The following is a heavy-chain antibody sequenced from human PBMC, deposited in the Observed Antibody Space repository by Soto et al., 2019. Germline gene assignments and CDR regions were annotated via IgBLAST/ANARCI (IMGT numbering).Heavy chain of an antibody. Sequence: PGGSLRLSCAASGFTFSTYAMTWVRLAPGKGQEWVSAVSGSAGSTYYADSLKGRFTISRDNSKNKLYLQMSSLRAEDTAIYYCANGGSSSSWYLADDCWGQGALVTVSS. CDR1: GFTFSTYA. CDR3: ANGGSSSSWYLADDC. D-gene: IGHD6-13*01. CDR2: VSGSAGST. V-gene: IGHV3-23*01. J-gene: IGHJ4*02.